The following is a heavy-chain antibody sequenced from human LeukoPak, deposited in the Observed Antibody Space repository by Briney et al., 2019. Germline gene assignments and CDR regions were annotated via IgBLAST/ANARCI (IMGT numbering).Heavy chain of an antibody. V-gene: IGHV1-69*13. CDR3: ARVQAVRGVILFGPFDY. Sequence: SVKVPCKASGGTFSSYAISWVRQAPGQGLEWMGGIIPIFGTANYAQKFQGRVTITADESTSTAYMELSSLRSEDTAVYYCARVQAVRGVILFGPFDYWGQGTLVTVSS. D-gene: IGHD3-10*01. J-gene: IGHJ4*02. CDR1: GGTFSSYA. CDR2: IIPIFGTA.